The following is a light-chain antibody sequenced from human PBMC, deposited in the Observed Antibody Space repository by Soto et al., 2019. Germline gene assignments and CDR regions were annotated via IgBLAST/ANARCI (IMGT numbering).Light chain of an antibody. V-gene: IGKV1-27*01. CDR1: QGIFNY. CDR3: HSYASSPYP. J-gene: IGKJ3*01. Sequence: DIQMTQSPSSLSASVGDRVTVTCRASQGIFNYLAWYQQKPGKVPTVLIYAASTLHSGVASRFSGSGSGTEFTLTITSLEAEDVATYYCHSYASSPYPFCPATKVDIK. CDR2: AAS.